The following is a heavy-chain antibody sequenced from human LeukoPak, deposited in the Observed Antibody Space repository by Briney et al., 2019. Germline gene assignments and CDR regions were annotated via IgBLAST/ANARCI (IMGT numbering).Heavy chain of an antibody. J-gene: IGHJ6*02. CDR1: GGSISSGRYY. D-gene: IGHD3-22*01. Sequence: PSQTLSLTCTVAGGSISSGRYYWSWIRQPPGKGLGWIGGIYTSGSTNYNPSLKSRLTISVDTSKNQFSLKLRSVTAADTAVYYWGRLRRVYYDSSGYYYYYGMYVWGQGTTGTVSS. V-gene: IGHV4-61*02. CDR3: GRLRRVYYDSSGYYYYYGMYV. CDR2: IYTSGST.